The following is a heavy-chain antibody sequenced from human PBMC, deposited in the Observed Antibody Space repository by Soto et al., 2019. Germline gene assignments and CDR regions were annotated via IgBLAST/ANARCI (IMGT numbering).Heavy chain of an antibody. CDR2: IYYSGST. CDR1: GGSISSYY. J-gene: IGHJ4*02. V-gene: IGHV4-59*08. D-gene: IGHD5-12*01. Sequence: SLTCTVSGGSISSYYWSWFRQPPGRGLEWIGYIYYSGSTNYNPSLKSRVTISVDTSKNQFSLKLSSVTAADTAVYYCARRYADYFDFWGQGILVTVSS. CDR3: ARRYADYFDF.